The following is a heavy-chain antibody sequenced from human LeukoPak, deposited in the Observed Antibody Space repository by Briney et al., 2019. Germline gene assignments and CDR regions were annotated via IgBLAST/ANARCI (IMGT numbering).Heavy chain of an antibody. D-gene: IGHD3-22*01. Sequence: SETLSLTCTVSGGSISSYYWSWIRQPPAKGQEWIGYIYYSGSTNYNPSLKSRVTISVDTSKNQFSLKLSSVTAADTAVYYCAGASYDSSGVHWGQGTLVTVSS. J-gene: IGHJ4*02. CDR1: GGSISSYY. CDR2: IYYSGST. CDR3: AGASYDSSGVH. V-gene: IGHV4-59*01.